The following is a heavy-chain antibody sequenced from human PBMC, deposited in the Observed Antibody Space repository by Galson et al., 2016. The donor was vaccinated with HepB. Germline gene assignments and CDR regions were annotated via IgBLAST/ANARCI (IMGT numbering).Heavy chain of an antibody. V-gene: IGHV4-59*01. CDR1: GGSISSYY. Sequence: SETLSLTCTVSGGSISSYYWSWIRQPPGKGLEWIGYIYYSGSTDYNPSLKSRVTISVDTSKNQFSLKLSSVTAADTAVYYCARLHPYCRGGSCYRIGWFDPWDQGTLVTVSS. CDR3: ARLHPYCRGGSCYRIGWFDP. CDR2: IYYSGST. D-gene: IGHD2-15*01. J-gene: IGHJ5*02.